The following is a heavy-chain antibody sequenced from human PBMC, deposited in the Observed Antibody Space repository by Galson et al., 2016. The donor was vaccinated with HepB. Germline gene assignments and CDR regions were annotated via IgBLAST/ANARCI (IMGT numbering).Heavy chain of an antibody. CDR1: GFTFSNYA. V-gene: IGHV3-23*01. CDR2: ISGDGGGT. CDR3: AKDRADGSYYFDH. Sequence: LRLSCAASGFTFSNYAMSWVRQAPGEGLEWVSGISGDGGGTYYAASVKGRSTISRDNSRSTLNLQMNSLRVEDTAVYHCAKDRADGSYYFDHWGQGILVTVAS. D-gene: IGHD5-24*01. J-gene: IGHJ4*02.